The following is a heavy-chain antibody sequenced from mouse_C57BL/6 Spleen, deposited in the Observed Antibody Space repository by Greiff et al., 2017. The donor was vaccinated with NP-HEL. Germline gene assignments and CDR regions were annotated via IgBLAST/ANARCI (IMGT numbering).Heavy chain of an antibody. V-gene: IGHV1-69*01. CDR1: GYTFTSYW. CDR3: ERRGSVATVVDAMDY. J-gene: IGHJ4*01. CDR2: IDPSDSYT. Sequence: VQLQQPGAELVMPGASVKLSCKASGYTFTSYWMHWVKQRPGQGLEWIGEIDPSDSYTNYNQKFKGKSTLTADKSYSTAYMQHSNLTSVDSAVYYGERRGSVATVVDAMDYWGQGTSVTVSS. D-gene: IGHD1-1*01.